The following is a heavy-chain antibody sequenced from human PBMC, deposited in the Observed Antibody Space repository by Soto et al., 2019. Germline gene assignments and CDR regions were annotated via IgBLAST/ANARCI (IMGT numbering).Heavy chain of an antibody. Sequence: ASVKVSCKASGYTFTSYDINWVRQATGQGLEWMGWMNPNSGNTGYAQKFQGRVTMTRNTSISTAYMELSSLRSEDTAVYYCARGPSLGYCSSTSCYVSYYYYYMDVWGKGTRVTVSS. J-gene: IGHJ6*03. CDR3: ARGPSLGYCSSTSCYVSYYYYYMDV. V-gene: IGHV1-8*01. CDR2: MNPNSGNT. CDR1: GYTFTSYD. D-gene: IGHD2-2*01.